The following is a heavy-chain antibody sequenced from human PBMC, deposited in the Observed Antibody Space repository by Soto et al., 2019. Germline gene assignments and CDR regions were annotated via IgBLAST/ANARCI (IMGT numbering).Heavy chain of an antibody. CDR3: TRGPRASSGGTGAY. Sequence: EVQLVESGGGLVQPGGSLRLSCAASGFSFDSYWMHWVRQAPGQGPMWVSRIDYDGTTTNYADSVKGRFTISRDNAKITLYLQLKSLRPEDTAVYYCTRGPRASSGGTGAYWGKGPLVTVAS. D-gene: IGHD1-1*01. CDR1: GFSFDSYW. J-gene: IGHJ1*01. CDR2: IDYDGTTT. V-gene: IGHV3-74*01.